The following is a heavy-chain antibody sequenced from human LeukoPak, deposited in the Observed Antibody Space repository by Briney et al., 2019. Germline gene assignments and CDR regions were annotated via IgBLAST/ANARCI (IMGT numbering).Heavy chain of an antibody. CDR1: GFSFSSSS. CDR2: ISSSSTNK. Sequence: GGSLRLSCAASGFSFSSSSMNWVRQAPGKGLEWVSSISSSSTNKYYADAVKGRFTISRDNAKNSLYLQMNSLKTEDTAVYYCTRHGGRDYYDSSEDAFDIWGQGTMVIVSS. V-gene: IGHV3-21*04. J-gene: IGHJ3*02. D-gene: IGHD3-22*01. CDR3: TRHGGRDYYDSSEDAFDI.